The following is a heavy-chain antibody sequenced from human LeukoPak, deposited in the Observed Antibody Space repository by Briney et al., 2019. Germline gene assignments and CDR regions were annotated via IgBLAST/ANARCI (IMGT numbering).Heavy chain of an antibody. V-gene: IGHV1-3*01. Sequence: ASVKVSCKASGYTFTSYAMHWVRQAPGQRLEWMGWINAGNGNTKYSQKFQGRVTITRDTSASTAHMELSSLRSEDTAVYYCARDKGPPRRVAGHFDYWGQGTLVTVSS. D-gene: IGHD6-19*01. CDR2: INAGNGNT. J-gene: IGHJ4*02. CDR1: GYTFTSYA. CDR3: ARDKGPPRRVAGHFDY.